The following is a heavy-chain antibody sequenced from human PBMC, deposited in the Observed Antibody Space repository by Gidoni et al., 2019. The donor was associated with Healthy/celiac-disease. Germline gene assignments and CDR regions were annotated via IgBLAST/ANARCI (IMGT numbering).Heavy chain of an antibody. V-gene: IGHV1-69*01. CDR3: ARGIDGYNPPFDY. D-gene: IGHD5-12*01. CDR1: GGTFSSYA. CDR2: IIPIFGTA. J-gene: IGHJ4*02. Sequence: QVQLVQSGAEVKKPGSSVKVSCKSSGGTFSSYAISWVRQAPGQGLEWMGGIIPIFGTANYEQKFQDRVTITADESTSTAYMELSSLRSEDTAVYYCARGIDGYNPPFDYWGQGTLVTVSS.